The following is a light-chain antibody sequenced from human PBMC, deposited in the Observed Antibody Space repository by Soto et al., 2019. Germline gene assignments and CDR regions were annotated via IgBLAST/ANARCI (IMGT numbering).Light chain of an antibody. CDR2: GAS. CDR1: QSVSIN. Sequence: IVFTQSPATLSLSPGETATLSCSASQSVSINLAWYQQNPGQAPRLLIYGASTRATGIPARFSGSGSGTEFTLTISSLQSEDFAVYYCQQYNNWPPITFGQGTRLEIK. J-gene: IGKJ5*01. CDR3: QQYNNWPPIT. V-gene: IGKV3-15*01.